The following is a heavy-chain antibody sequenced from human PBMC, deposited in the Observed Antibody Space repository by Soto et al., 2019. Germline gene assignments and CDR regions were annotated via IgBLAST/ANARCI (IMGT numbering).Heavy chain of an antibody. D-gene: IGHD4-17*01. CDR3: AKGRDYGDYDAVDY. CDR2: ISYDGSNK. J-gene: IGHJ4*02. V-gene: IGHV3-30*18. Sequence: GGSLRLSCAASGFTFSSYGMHWVRQAPGKGLEWVAVISYDGSNKYYADSVKGRFTISRDNSKNTLYLQMNSLRAEDTAVYYCAKGRDYGDYDAVDYWGRGTLVTVSS. CDR1: GFTFSSYG.